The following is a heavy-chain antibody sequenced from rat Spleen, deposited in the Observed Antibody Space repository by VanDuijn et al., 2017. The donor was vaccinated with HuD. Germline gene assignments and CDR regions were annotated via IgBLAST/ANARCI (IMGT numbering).Heavy chain of an antibody. CDR3: TRETRGYFDY. V-gene: IGHV5-29*01. Sequence: EVQLVESDGGLVQPGRSLKLSCAASGFTFSDYNMAWVRQAPTKGLEWVATISYDGSSTYYRDSVKGRFTISRDNAKNTLYLQMNSLRSEDTATYYCTRETRGYFDYWGQGVMVTVSS. J-gene: IGHJ2*01. D-gene: IGHD1-4*01. CDR1: GFTFSDYN. CDR2: ISYDGSST.